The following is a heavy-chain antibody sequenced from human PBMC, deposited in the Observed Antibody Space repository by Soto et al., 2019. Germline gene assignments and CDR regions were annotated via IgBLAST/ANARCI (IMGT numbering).Heavy chain of an antibody. CDR1: GFTFSSYA. CDR2: ISYDGSNK. D-gene: IGHD3-10*01. CDR3: ARELTMVRGVIIYYYGMDV. V-gene: IGHV3-30-3*01. Sequence: GGSLRLSCAASGFTFSSYAMHWVRQAPGKGLEWVAVISYDGSNKYYADSVKGRFTISRDNSKNTLYLQMNSLRAEDTAVYYCARELTMVRGVIIYYYGMDVWGQRTTVTVSS. J-gene: IGHJ6*02.